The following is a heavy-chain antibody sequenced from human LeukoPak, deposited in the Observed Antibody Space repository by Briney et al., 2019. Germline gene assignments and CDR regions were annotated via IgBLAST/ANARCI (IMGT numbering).Heavy chain of an antibody. J-gene: IGHJ4*02. V-gene: IGHV3-48*03. CDR2: ISSSDSSI. Sequence: GGSLILSCAASGFTFSSYEMNRVRHAPGRGREWVSYISSSDSSIYYAPSVTGRFTICRDNAKNSLYLQMNSRRAEDTAVYYCARGVGYCLDHWGQGTLVTVSS. CDR3: ARGVGYCLDH. D-gene: IGHD2-2*03. CDR1: GFTFSSYE.